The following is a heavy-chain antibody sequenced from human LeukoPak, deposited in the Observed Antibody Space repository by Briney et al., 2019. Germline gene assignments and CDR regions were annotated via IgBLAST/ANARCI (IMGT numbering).Heavy chain of an antibody. V-gene: IGHV1-18*01. CDR2: IIAYNGNT. CDR1: VYTFSGYS. J-gene: IGHJ6*02. D-gene: IGHD2-21*02. Sequence: SVRVSCKASVYTFSGYSISSVRQAPRQGLERMGWIIAYNGNTNYAQKRQGRVTMTTDTSTSTAYMERRSLRSDDTAVYYCARYRVVVTADGRSYGMDVWGQGTTVTVSS. CDR3: ARYRVVVTADGRSYGMDV.